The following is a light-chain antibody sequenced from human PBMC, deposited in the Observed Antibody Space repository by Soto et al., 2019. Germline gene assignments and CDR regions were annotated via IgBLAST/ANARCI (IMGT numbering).Light chain of an antibody. CDR2: EVT. V-gene: IGLV2-14*01. J-gene: IGLJ1*01. CDR1: SSDLGIYNY. CDR3: SSYTTSSTRV. Sequence: QYVLSQPASVCGSPGQSIAISCSGSSSDLGIYNYVSWYQQHPGKVPKLIIFEVTNRPSGVSNRFSGSKSGNTASLTISGLQAEDEADYYCSSYTTSSTRVFGTGTKVTVL.